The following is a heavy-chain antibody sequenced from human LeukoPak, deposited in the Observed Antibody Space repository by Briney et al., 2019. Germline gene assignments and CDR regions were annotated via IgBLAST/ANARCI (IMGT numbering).Heavy chain of an antibody. V-gene: IGHV3-30*18. CDR3: AKDWFRYYYDSQAWFDY. CDR1: GFTFSSYG. J-gene: IGHJ4*02. D-gene: IGHD3-22*01. CDR2: ISYDGSNK. Sequence: PGGSLRLSCAASGFTFSSYGMHWVRQAPGKGLEWVAVISYDGSNKYYADSVKGRFTISRDNSKNTLYLQMNGLRAEDTAVYYCAKDWFRYYYDSQAWFDYWGQGTLVTVSS.